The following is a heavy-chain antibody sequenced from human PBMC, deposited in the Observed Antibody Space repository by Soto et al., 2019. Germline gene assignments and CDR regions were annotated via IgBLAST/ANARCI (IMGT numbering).Heavy chain of an antibody. CDR3: ARAGPVAARLIYNWFDP. Sequence: ASVKVSCKASGYTFTSYAMHWVRQAPGQRLEWMGWINAGNGNTKYSQKFQGRVTITRDTSASTAYMELSSLRSEDTAVYYCARAGPVAARLIYNWFDPWGQGTLVNVSS. CDR1: GYTFTSYA. D-gene: IGHD6-6*01. V-gene: IGHV1-3*01. J-gene: IGHJ5*02. CDR2: INAGNGNT.